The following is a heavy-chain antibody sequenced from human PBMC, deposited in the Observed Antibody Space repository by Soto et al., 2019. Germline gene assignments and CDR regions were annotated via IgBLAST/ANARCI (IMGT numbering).Heavy chain of an antibody. D-gene: IGHD1-26*01. J-gene: IGHJ6*02. CDR2: FYYSGST. V-gene: IGHV4-39*01. CDR1: GASITSTSYH. Sequence: SETLSLTCTVSGASITSTSYHWGWIRQPPGKGLEWIGNFYYSGSTYYNPSLRSRVTISVDASKNQFSVKVSSVTATDTAVYYCARSVGDYYYGMDVWGQGTTVT. CDR3: ARSVGDYYYGMDV.